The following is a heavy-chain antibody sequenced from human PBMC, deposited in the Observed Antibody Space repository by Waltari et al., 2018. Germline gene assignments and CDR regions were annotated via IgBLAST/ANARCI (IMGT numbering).Heavy chain of an antibody. CDR3: ARQGAYYYDSSGYYRID. D-gene: IGHD3-22*01. Sequence: EVQLVQSGAEVKKPGESLKISCKGSGYSFTSYWIGWVRQMLGKGLEWMGIIYPGDSDTRYSPSFQGQVTISADKSISTAYLQWSSLKASDTAMYYCARQGAYYYDSSGYYRIDWGQGTLVTVSS. V-gene: IGHV5-51*01. J-gene: IGHJ4*02. CDR1: GYSFTSYW. CDR2: IYPGDSDT.